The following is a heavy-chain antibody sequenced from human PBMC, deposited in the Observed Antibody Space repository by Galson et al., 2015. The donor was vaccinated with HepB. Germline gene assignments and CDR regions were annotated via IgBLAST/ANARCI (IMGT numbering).Heavy chain of an antibody. CDR1: GCTFTSYA. J-gene: IGHJ4*02. CDR3: ARYPTYCGGDCRNSYYFDY. V-gene: IGHV1-3*01. Sequence: SVKVSCKASGCTFTSYAMHWVRQAPGQRLEWMGWINAGNGNTKYSQKFQGRVTITRDTSASTAYMELSSLRSEDTAVYYCARYPTYCGGDCRNSYYFDYWGQGTLVTVSS. CDR2: INAGNGNT. D-gene: IGHD2-21*02.